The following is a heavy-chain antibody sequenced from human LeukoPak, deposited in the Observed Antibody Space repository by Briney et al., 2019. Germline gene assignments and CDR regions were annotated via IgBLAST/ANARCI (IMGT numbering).Heavy chain of an antibody. V-gene: IGHV3-21*01. CDR1: GFTFSSYS. D-gene: IGHD3-22*01. J-gene: IGHJ5*02. CDR2: ISSSSSYI. Sequence: TGRSLRLSCAASGFTFSSYSMNWVRQAPGKGLEWVSSISSSSSYIYYADSVKGRFTISRDNAKNSLYLQMNSLRAEDTAVYYCARYGEVYYYDLASTRFFPWGERALVTVSS. CDR3: ARYGEVYYYDLASTRFFP.